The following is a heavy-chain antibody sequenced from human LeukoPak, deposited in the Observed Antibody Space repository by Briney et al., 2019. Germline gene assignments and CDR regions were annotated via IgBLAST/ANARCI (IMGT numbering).Heavy chain of an antibody. D-gene: IGHD6-13*01. CDR2: ISSSGNYI. Sequence: NPGGSLRLSCTASGFTFSIYTINWVRQAPGMGLEWVSSISSSGNYIYYADSVKGRFTISRDNAKNSLYLQLNSLRAEDTAVYYCARSQSKQQGSPYDYWGQGTLVTVSS. CDR3: ARSQSKQQGSPYDY. CDR1: GFTFSIYT. J-gene: IGHJ4*02. V-gene: IGHV3-21*01.